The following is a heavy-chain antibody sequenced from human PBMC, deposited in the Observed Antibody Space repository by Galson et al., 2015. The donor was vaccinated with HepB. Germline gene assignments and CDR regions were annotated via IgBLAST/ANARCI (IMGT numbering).Heavy chain of an antibody. CDR1: GFTFSTYA. Sequence: SLRLSCAASGFTFSTYAINWVRQAPGKGLEWVSTISGSGGSTYYVDSVKGRFTISRDNSKNTLYLHMNSLRAEDTATYYCARDGDSSSSFDSWGQGTLVTVSS. V-gene: IGHV3-23*01. D-gene: IGHD6-13*01. CDR2: ISGSGGST. J-gene: IGHJ4*02. CDR3: ARDGDSSSSFDS.